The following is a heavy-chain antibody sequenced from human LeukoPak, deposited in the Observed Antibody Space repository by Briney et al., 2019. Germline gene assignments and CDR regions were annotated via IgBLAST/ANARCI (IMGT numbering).Heavy chain of an antibody. CDR2: ITGSGGST. CDR1: GFTFSRFW. V-gene: IGHV3-23*01. Sequence: PGGSLRLSCVASGFTFSRFWMNWVRQAPGKGLEWVSGITGSGGSTYYADSVKGRFTISRDNSKNTLYLQMNSLRAEDTAIYYCARDERLLSFLKWGQGTLVTVSS. CDR3: ARDERLLSFLK. J-gene: IGHJ4*02. D-gene: IGHD3-3*01.